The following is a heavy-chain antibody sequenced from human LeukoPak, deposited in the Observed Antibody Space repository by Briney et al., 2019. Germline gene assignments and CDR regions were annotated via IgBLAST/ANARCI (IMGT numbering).Heavy chain of an antibody. CDR1: GFTFDDYA. V-gene: IGHV3-9*01. CDR3: AKGVRMTADNYYDSSGYYYYYYGMDV. J-gene: IGHJ6*02. CDR2: ISWNSGSI. Sequence: GGSLRLSCAASGFTFDDYAMHWVRQALGKGLEWVSGISWNSGSIGYADSVKGRFTISRDNAKNSLYLQMNGLRAEDTALYYCAKGVRMTADNYYDSSGYYYYYYGMDVWGQGTTVTVSS. D-gene: IGHD3-22*01.